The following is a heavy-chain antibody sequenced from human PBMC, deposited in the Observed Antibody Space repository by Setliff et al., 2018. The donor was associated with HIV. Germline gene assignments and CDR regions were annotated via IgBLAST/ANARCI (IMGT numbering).Heavy chain of an antibody. V-gene: IGHV1-46*01. CDR3: VRDRELRTTRSLDF. CDR2: INPSGGRT. J-gene: IGHJ4*02. Sequence: GASVKVSCKASGYMFTDYYIHWVRQAPGQGLEWMGIINPSGGRTNYAQKFQGRVTMTRDTSTSTVYMELSSLRSDDTAVYYCVRDRELRTTRSLDFWGPGTLVTVSS. D-gene: IGHD1-1*01. CDR1: GYMFTDYY.